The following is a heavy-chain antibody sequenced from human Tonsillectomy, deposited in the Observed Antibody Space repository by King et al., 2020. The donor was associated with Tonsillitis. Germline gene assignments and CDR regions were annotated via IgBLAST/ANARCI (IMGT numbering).Heavy chain of an antibody. CDR2: IKSKTDGGTT. Sequence: VQLVESGGGLVKPGGSLRLSCAASGFTFSNVWMSWVRQAPGKGLEWVGRIKSKTDGGTTDYAAPVKGRFTISRDDSKNTLYLQMNSLKTEDTAVYYCTAGPYDYGDTIGRGYWGQGTLVTVSS. CDR1: GFTFSNVW. J-gene: IGHJ4*02. V-gene: IGHV3-15*01. D-gene: IGHD4-17*01. CDR3: TAGPYDYGDTIGRGY.